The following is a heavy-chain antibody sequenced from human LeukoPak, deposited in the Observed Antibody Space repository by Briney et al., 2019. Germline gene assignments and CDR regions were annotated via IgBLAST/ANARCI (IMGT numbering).Heavy chain of an antibody. V-gene: IGHV3-33*01. Sequence: GGSLRLSCAASGFTFSRNGMHWVRQAPGKGLEWVALIYYDGSSKYYVDSVKGRFTISRDNSKNMLYLQMNSLRAEDTAVYYCARDLLYSGSYSWYFDLWGRGIPVTVSS. CDR1: GFTFSRNG. CDR2: IYYDGSSK. D-gene: IGHD1-26*01. J-gene: IGHJ2*01. CDR3: ARDLLYSGSYSWYFDL.